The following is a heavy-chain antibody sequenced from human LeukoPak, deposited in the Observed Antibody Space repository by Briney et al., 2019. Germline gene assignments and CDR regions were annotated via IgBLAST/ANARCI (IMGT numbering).Heavy chain of an antibody. Sequence: GASVKVSCKASGNTFTDYYMHWVRQAPGQGLEWMGRINPNSGGTNYAQKFQGRVTMARDTSINTACMELSGLTSDDTAVYYCARENLYCSGGTCYSGYHYYGMDVWGQGTTVTVS. D-gene: IGHD2-15*01. CDR1: GNTFTDYY. CDR2: INPNSGGT. CDR3: ARENLYCSGGTCYSGYHYYGMDV. V-gene: IGHV1-2*06. J-gene: IGHJ6*02.